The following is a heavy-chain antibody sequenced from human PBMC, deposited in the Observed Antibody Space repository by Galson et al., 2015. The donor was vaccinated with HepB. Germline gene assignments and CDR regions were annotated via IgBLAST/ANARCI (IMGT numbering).Heavy chain of an antibody. CDR3: ARGARRTGIAVAGILTTGGYFDY. J-gene: IGHJ4*02. Sequence: SLRLSCAASGFTFSSYAMSWVRQAPGKGLEWVSAISGSGGSTYYADSVKGRFAISRDNSKNTLYLQMNSLRAEDTAVYYCARGARRTGIAVAGILTTGGYFDYWGQGTLVTVSS. V-gene: IGHV3-23*01. CDR1: GFTFSSYA. CDR2: ISGSGGST. D-gene: IGHD6-19*01.